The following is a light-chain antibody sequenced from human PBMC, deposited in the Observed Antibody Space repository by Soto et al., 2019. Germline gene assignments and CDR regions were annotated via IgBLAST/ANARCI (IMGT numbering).Light chain of an antibody. Sequence: DIQMTQSPSTLSASVGDRVTITCRASQSISTWLAWYQQKPGKAPKLLIYKVSNLESGVPSRFSGSGSGTEFSLTISSLQPDDFETYYCQQYSGYPWTFGPGPKVHI. V-gene: IGKV1-5*03. J-gene: IGKJ1*01. CDR1: QSISTW. CDR2: KVS. CDR3: QQYSGYPWT.